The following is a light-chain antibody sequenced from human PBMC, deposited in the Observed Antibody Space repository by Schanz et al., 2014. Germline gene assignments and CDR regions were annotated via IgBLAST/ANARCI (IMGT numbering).Light chain of an antibody. Sequence: DIQMTQSPSTLSASVGDRVTITCRASQSISSWLAWYQQKPGKAPKLLIYDASNLETGVPSRFSGGGSGTDFTLTISSLQPEDFATYYCQQSYSTPPTFGGGTKVEIK. CDR1: QSISSW. J-gene: IGKJ4*01. CDR3: QQSYSTPPT. V-gene: IGKV1-39*01. CDR2: DAS.